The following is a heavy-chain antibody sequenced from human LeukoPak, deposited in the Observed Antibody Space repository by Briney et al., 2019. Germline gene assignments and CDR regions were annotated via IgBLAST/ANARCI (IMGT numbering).Heavy chain of an antibody. V-gene: IGHV4-38-2*02. Sequence: SETLSLTCTVSGYSISSGYYWGWIRQPPGKGLEWIGSIYHSGSTYYNPSLKSRVTISVDTSKNQFSLKLSSVTAADTAVYYCARFGYSSGWYPAWGQGTLVTVSS. D-gene: IGHD6-19*01. CDR1: GYSISSGYY. CDR3: ARFGYSSGWYPA. CDR2: IYHSGST. J-gene: IGHJ5*02.